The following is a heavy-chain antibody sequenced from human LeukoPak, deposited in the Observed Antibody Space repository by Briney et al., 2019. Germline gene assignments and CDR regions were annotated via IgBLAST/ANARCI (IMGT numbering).Heavy chain of an antibody. CDR3: ARDLYGMSHWFDP. CDR2: ISAYNGNT. Sequence: GASVKASXKASGYTFTSYGISWVRQAPGQGLEWMGWISAYNGNTNYAQKLQGRVTMTTDTSTSTAYMELRSLRSDDTAVYYCARDLYGMSHWFDPWGQGTLVTVSS. D-gene: IGHD4-17*01. CDR1: GYTFTSYG. V-gene: IGHV1-18*01. J-gene: IGHJ5*02.